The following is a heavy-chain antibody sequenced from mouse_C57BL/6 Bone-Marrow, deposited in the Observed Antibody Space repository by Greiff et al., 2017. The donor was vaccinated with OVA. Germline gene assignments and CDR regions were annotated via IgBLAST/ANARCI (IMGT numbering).Heavy chain of an antibody. Sequence: VKVVESGPGLVQPSQSLSITCTVSGFSLTSYGVHWVRQSPGKGLEWLGVIWSGGSTDYNAAFISRLSISKDNSKSQVFFKMNSLQADDTAIYYCASPPIYYYGSSSWFAYWGQGTLVTVSA. V-gene: IGHV2-2*01. CDR3: ASPPIYYYGSSSWFAY. CDR1: GFSLTSYG. D-gene: IGHD1-1*01. J-gene: IGHJ3*01. CDR2: IWSGGST.